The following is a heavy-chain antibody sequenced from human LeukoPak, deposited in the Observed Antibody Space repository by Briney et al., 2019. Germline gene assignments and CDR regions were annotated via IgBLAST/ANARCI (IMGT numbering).Heavy chain of an antibody. V-gene: IGHV5-51*01. Sequence: GESLKISCKGSGYRFTRYWIGWVRQMPGKGLEWMGIIYPGDSDTRYLPSLQGQVTISADKSISTAYLEWSSLKASDTAIYYCVGPGTTAITTRFDYWGQGSLVTVSS. J-gene: IGHJ4*02. CDR3: VGPGTTAITTRFDY. D-gene: IGHD1-1*01. CDR2: IYPGDSDT. CDR1: GYRFTRYW.